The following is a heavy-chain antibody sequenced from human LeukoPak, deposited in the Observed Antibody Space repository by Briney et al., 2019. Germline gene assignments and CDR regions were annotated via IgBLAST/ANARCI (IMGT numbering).Heavy chain of an antibody. J-gene: IGHJ4*02. Sequence: PGGSLRLSCAASGFRFNTYWMSWVRQAPGKGLEWVANIKQDGNEKYYADSVKGRFTISRDNGKNSLDLQMNSLRADDTAVCYCARDTLGEGEDANYAVYYFDYWGQGTVVTVSS. D-gene: IGHD4/OR15-4a*01. CDR3: ARDTLGEGEDANYAVYYFDY. V-gene: IGHV3-7*01. CDR2: IKQDGNEK. CDR1: GFRFNTYW.